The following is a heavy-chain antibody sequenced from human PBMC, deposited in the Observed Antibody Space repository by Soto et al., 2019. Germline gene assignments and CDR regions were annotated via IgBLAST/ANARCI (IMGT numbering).Heavy chain of an antibody. CDR3: ARGRYYYGSGSYYNAYYYYGMDV. CDR1: GDSVSSNSAA. J-gene: IGHJ6*01. Sequence: PSQTLSLTCAISGDSVSSNSAAWNWIRQSPSRGLEWLGRTYYRSKWYNDYAVSVKSRITINPDTSKNQFSLQLNSVTPEDTAVYYCARGRYYYGSGSYYNAYYYYGMDVWGQGTTVTVSS. D-gene: IGHD3-10*01. V-gene: IGHV6-1*01. CDR2: TYYRSKWYN.